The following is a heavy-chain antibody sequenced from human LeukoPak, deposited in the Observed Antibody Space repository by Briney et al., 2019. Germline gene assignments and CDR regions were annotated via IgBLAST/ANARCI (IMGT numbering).Heavy chain of an antibody. CDR1: GFTFTGYS. CDR2: ISGSTSYK. J-gene: IGHJ4*01. CDR3: ARMGPRSSGWHRGVYYFDY. Sequence: PGGSLRLSCAASGFTFTGYSLNWVRQAPGKGLEWVSSISGSTSYKFYADSVKGRFTISRDNAKNSLFLQMNSLSAEDTAVYYCARMGPRSSGWHRGVYYFDYWGQGTLVTVSS. D-gene: IGHD6-25*01. V-gene: IGHV3-21*01.